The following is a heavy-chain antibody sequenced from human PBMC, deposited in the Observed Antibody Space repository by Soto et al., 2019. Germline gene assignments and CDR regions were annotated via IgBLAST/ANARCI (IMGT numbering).Heavy chain of an antibody. V-gene: IGHV4-31*03. J-gene: IGHJ5*02. D-gene: IGHD6-25*01. CDR2: IYYSGST. CDR1: GGSISSGGYY. Sequence: PSETLSLTCTVSGGSISSGGYYWSWIRQHPGKGLEWIGYIYYSGSTYYNPSLKSRVTISVDTSKNQFSLKLSSVTAADTVVYYCAREAAGILNWFDPWGQGTLVTVSS. CDR3: AREAAGILNWFDP.